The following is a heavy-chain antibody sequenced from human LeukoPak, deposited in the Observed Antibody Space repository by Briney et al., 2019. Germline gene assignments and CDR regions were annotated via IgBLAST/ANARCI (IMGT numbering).Heavy chain of an antibody. J-gene: IGHJ6*02. D-gene: IGHD3-22*01. V-gene: IGHV1-2*02. CDR1: GYTFTGYY. Sequence: ASVKVSRKASGYTFTGYYMHWVRQAPGQGLEWMGWINPNSGGTNYAQKFQGRVTMTRDTSISTAYMELSRLRSDDTAVYYCARYDSSGYLGYYYYYYGMDVWGQGTTVTVSS. CDR2: INPNSGGT. CDR3: ARYDSSGYLGYYYYYYGMDV.